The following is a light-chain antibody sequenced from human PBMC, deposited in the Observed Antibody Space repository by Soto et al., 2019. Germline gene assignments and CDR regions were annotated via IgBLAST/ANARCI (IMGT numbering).Light chain of an antibody. CDR3: QSYDSSLSASVV. CDR1: SSNIGAGYD. Sequence: QSVLTKPPSVSGAPGQRVTISCTGSSSNIGAGYDVHWYQQLPGTAPKLLIYGNSNRPSGVPDRFSGSKSGTSASLAITGLQAEDEADYYCQSYDSSLSASVVFGGGTQLTVL. V-gene: IGLV1-40*01. J-gene: IGLJ2*01. CDR2: GNS.